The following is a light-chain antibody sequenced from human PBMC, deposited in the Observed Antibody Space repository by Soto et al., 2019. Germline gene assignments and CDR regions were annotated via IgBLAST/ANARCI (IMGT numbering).Light chain of an antibody. CDR2: GAS. CDR1: QSVSSN. CDR3: QQYNNWPPGT. Sequence: EIVMTQSPATLSVSPGERATLSCRASQSVSSNFAWYQQKPGQAPRLLIYGASIRATGIPARFSGSGSGTEFTLTISSLQSEDFAVYYCQQYNNWPPGTFGQGTRLEIK. J-gene: IGKJ5*01. V-gene: IGKV3D-15*01.